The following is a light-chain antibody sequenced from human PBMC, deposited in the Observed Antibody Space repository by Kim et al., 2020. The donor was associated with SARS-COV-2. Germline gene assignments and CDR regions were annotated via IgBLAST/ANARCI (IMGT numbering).Light chain of an antibody. V-gene: IGKV1-27*01. Sequence: CVGDRVTRTCRAGQGIHNYLAWYQQKPGKVPKLLIYAASTLQSGVPSRFSGSGSGTDFTLTISSLQPEDVATYYCQKYNSAPPLTFGGGTKVDIK. CDR2: AAS. CDR1: QGIHNY. J-gene: IGKJ4*01. CDR3: QKYNSAPPLT.